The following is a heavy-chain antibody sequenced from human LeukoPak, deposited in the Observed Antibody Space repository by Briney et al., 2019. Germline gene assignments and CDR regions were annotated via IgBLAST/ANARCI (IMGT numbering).Heavy chain of an antibody. CDR1: GYSFTSYA. V-gene: IGHV1-3*01. J-gene: IGHJ4*02. D-gene: IGHD3-10*01. CDR2: INAGNGNT. CDR3: ASGDLSGEDYFDY. Sequence: ASVKVSCKASGYSFTSYAMHWVRQAPGQRLEWMGWINAGNGNTKYSQKFQGRVTITRDTSASTAYMELSSLRSEDTAVYYCASGDLSGEDYFDYWGQGTLVTVSS.